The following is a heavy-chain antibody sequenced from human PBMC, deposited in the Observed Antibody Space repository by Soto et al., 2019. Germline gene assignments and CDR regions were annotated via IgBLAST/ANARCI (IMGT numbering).Heavy chain of an antibody. J-gene: IGHJ4*02. V-gene: IGHV4-39*01. D-gene: IGHD2-15*01. Sequence: KTSETLSLTCTVSGGSIYRSGYYWGWIRQPPGRGREGIGNIDYNSVTSSTPSLNSRVTISRDTSKNQFSLKLTSVTAADTALYYCGKVLVGATGHTDSDSWGPGTLVTVSS. CDR1: GGSIYRSGYY. CDR2: IDYNSVT. CDR3: GKVLVGATGHTDSDS.